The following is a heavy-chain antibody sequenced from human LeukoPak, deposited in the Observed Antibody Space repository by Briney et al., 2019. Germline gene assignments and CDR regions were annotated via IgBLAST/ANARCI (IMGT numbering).Heavy chain of an antibody. V-gene: IGHV4-4*02. Sequence: SETLSLTCGVSGGPIDITNYWSWFRQAPGKGLKWIGEISRDGTTNYNPSLRSRVAMSLDRANHQFSLTLTSVTAADTAVYYCTRENRPFCPFAYWGQGVLVTVSS. CDR2: ISRDGTT. D-gene: IGHD2/OR15-2a*01. J-gene: IGHJ4*02. CDR1: GGPIDITNY. CDR3: TRENRPFCPFAY.